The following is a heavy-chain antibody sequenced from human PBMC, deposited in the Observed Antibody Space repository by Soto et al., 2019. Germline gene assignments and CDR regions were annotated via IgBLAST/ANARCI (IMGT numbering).Heavy chain of an antibody. CDR2: IYYSGTT. Sequence: QVQLQESGPGLVKPSETLSLSCTVSGGSISSYYWSWIRQPPGKGLEWIGYIYYSGTTNYNPSLKSRVTMSIDTSKTQFSLKLSSVTAADTAVYYCARSVGPAAPLRHHYYYMDVWAKGTTVTVSS. CDR3: ARSVGPAAPLRHHYYYMDV. J-gene: IGHJ6*03. CDR1: GGSISSYY. D-gene: IGHD2-2*01. V-gene: IGHV4-59*01.